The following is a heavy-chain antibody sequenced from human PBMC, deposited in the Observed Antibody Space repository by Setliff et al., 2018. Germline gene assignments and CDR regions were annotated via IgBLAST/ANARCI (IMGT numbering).Heavy chain of an antibody. J-gene: IGHJ6*03. CDR1: GGSVGSDFSH. V-gene: IGHV4-61*09. Sequence: PSETLSLTCTVSGGSVGSDFSHWTWIRQPAGKGLEWIGQIYTTWSTNYNPSLKSRVTISLDASKNEFSLRLTSVTAADTAVYYCARVTGFFYVDAWGKGTTVTVSS. D-gene: IGHD3-3*01. CDR2: IYTTWST. CDR3: ARVTGFFYVDA.